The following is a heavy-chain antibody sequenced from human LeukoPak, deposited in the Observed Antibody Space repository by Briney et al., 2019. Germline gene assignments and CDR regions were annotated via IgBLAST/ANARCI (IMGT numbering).Heavy chain of an antibody. CDR2: IKQDGSEK. D-gene: IGHD1-26*01. J-gene: IGHJ4*02. V-gene: IGHV3-7*05. Sequence: GGSLSLSCAASGFTFSSYWMSWVCQAPGKGLERVANIKQDGSEKYYVDSVKGRFTISRDNAKNSLYLQMNSLRAEDTAVYYCARDKSVGASPLDYWGQGTLVTVSS. CDR3: ARDKSVGASPLDY. CDR1: GFTFSSYW.